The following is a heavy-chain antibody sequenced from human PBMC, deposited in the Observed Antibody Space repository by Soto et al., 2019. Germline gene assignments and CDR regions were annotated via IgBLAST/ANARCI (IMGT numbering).Heavy chain of an antibody. V-gene: IGHV1-46*01. Sequence: ASVKVSCKASGYTFTSYYMHWVRQAPGQGLEWMGIINPSGGSTSYAQKFQGRVTMTRDTSTSTAHMELNSLRSEDTAVYYCATWPEMGFEGNQYYFDYWGQGTLVTVSS. CDR2: INPSGGST. CDR1: GYTFTSYY. J-gene: IGHJ4*02. D-gene: IGHD1-26*01. CDR3: ATWPEMGFEGNQYYFDY.